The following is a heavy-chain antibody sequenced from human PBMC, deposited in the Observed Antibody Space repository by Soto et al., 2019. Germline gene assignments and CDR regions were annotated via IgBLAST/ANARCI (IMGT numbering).Heavy chain of an antibody. D-gene: IGHD6-6*01. CDR3: AKRAARLGWFDP. Sequence: PGGSLRLSCAASGFTFTNYGMHWVRQAPGKGLEWVALISYDGNNKYYGDSVKGRFTISRDNSKNTLYLQMNSLRAEDTAVYYCAKRAARLGWFDPLGQGTLVTVSS. CDR2: ISYDGNNK. J-gene: IGHJ5*02. V-gene: IGHV3-30*18. CDR1: GFTFTNYG.